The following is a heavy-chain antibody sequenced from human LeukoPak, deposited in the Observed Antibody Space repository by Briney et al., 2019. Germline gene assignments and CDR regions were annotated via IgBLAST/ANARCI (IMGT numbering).Heavy chain of an antibody. CDR2: INPNSGGT. D-gene: IGHD2-2*02. V-gene: IGHV1-2*02. CDR1: GYTFTGYY. Sequence: ASVKVSCKASGYTFTGYYMHWVRQAPGQGLEWMGWINPNSGGTNYAQKFQGRVTMTRDTSISTAYMEPSRLRSDDTAVYYCARTYCSSTSCYRRFENWFDPWGQGTLVTVSS. J-gene: IGHJ5*02. CDR3: ARTYCSSTSCYRRFENWFDP.